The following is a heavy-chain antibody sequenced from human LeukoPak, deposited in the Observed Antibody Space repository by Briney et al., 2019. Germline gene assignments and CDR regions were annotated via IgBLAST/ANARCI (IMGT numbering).Heavy chain of an antibody. CDR2: INPNSGGT. J-gene: IGHJ4*02. CDR1: GLTFTAYH. V-gene: IGHV1-2*02. Sequence: GASVKVSFKASGLTFTAYHMHWVRQAPGQGLEWMGWINPNSGGTNYAQKFQGRVTMTRDTSISTAYMELSGLRSDDTAVYYCARGPHWDPHFDYWGQGTLVTVSS. D-gene: IGHD7-27*01. CDR3: ARGPHWDPHFDY.